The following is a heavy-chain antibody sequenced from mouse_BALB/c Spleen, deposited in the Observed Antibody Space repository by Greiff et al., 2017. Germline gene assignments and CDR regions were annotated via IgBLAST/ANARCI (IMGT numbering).Heavy chain of an antibody. CDR3: AFTTALAY. Sequence: EVKLQESGPGLVKPSQSLSLTCTVTGYSITSDYAWNWIRQFPGNKLEWMGYISYSGSTSYNPSLKSRISITRDTSKNQFFLQLNSVTTEDTATYYCAFTTALAYWGQGTLVTVSA. CDR1: GYSITSDYA. CDR2: ISYSGST. V-gene: IGHV3-2*02. D-gene: IGHD1-2*01. J-gene: IGHJ3*01.